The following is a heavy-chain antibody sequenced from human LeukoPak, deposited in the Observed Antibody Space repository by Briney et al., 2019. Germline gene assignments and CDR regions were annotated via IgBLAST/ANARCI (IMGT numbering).Heavy chain of an antibody. D-gene: IGHD5-18*01. CDR2: IIPIFGTA. CDR3: ARDGGSGYSYGRPADFDY. V-gene: IGHV1-69*05. CDR1: GGTFSSYA. J-gene: IGHJ4*02. Sequence: SVKVSCKASGGTFSSYAISWVRQAPGQGLEWMGGIIPIFGTANYAQKFQGRVTITTDESTSTAYMELSSLRSEDTAVYYCARDGGSGYSYGRPADFDYWGQGTLVTVSS.